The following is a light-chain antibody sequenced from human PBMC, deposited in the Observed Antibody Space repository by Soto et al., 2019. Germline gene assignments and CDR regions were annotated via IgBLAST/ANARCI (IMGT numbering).Light chain of an antibody. CDR2: GAS. V-gene: IGKV1-39*01. CDR1: QSINNY. Sequence: DIQMTQSPSSLSAAAGDRVTITCRASQSINNYLNWYQHRHGEAPKLLIFGASSLHRGVPSRFSGSGSGTEFTLTISSLQREDFATYYCQQTYNPPPTFGPGTKVEI. J-gene: IGKJ1*01. CDR3: QQTYNPPPT.